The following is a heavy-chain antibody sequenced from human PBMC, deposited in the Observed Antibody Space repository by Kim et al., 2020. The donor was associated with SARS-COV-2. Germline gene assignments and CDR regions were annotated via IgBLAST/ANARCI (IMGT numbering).Heavy chain of an antibody. D-gene: IGHD2-15*01. J-gene: IGHJ6*02. CDR2: IIPIFGTA. CDR3: ARTDGGPYGMDV. CDR1: GGTFSSYA. Sequence: SVKVSCKASGGTFSSYAISWVRQAPGQGLEWMGGIIPIFGTANYAQKFQGRVTITADESTSTAYMELSSLRSEDTAVYYCARTDGGPYGMDVWGQGTTVTVSS. V-gene: IGHV1-69*13.